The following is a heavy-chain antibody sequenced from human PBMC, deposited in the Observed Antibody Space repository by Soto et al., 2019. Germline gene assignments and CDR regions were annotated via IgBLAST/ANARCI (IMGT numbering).Heavy chain of an antibody. CDR2: IYYSGST. V-gene: IGHV4-59*01. D-gene: IGHD3-22*01. J-gene: IGHJ4*02. CDR3: ARVRSPTYYYDSSGYYFDY. Sequence: SETLSLTCTVSGGSISSYYWSWIRQPPGKGLEWIGYIYYSGSTNYNPSLKSRVTISVDTSKNQFSPKLSSVTAADTAVYYCARVRSPTYYYDSSGYYFDYWGQGTLVTVSS. CDR1: GGSISSYY.